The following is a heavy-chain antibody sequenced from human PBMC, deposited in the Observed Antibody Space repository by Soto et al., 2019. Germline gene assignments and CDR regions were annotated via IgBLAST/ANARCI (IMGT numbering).Heavy chain of an antibody. CDR2: IIPIFGTA. V-gene: IGHV1-69*13. Sequence: SVKVSCKASGGTFSSYAISWVRQAPGQGLEWMGGIIPIFGTANYAQKFQGRVTITADESTSTAYMELSSLRSEDTAVYYCARDPRGAAAGTIPYYYGMDVWGQGTTVTVSS. J-gene: IGHJ6*02. CDR1: GGTFSSYA. D-gene: IGHD6-13*01. CDR3: ARDPRGAAAGTIPYYYGMDV.